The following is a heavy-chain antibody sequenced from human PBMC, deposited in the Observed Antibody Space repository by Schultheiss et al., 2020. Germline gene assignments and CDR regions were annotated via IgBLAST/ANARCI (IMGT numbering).Heavy chain of an antibody. CDR1: GGSFSGYY. CDR2: INHSGST. CDR3: ARGPQSSSWYYYYGMDV. J-gene: IGHJ6*02. V-gene: IGHV4-34*01. Sequence: SETLSLTCAVYGGSFSGYYWSWIRQPPGKGLEWIGEINHSGSTNYNPSLKSRVTISVDTSKNQFSLKLSSVTAADTAVYYCARGPQSSSWYYYYGMDVWGQGNTGTVSS. D-gene: IGHD6-13*01.